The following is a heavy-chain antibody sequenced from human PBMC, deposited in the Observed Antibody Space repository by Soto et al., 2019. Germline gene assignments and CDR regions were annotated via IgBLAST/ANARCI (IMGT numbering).Heavy chain of an antibody. V-gene: IGHV1-2*02. Sequence: ASVKVSCKASGYTFTGYHMHWVRQAPGQGLEWMGWINPNSGGTNYAQKFQGRVTMTRDTSISTAYMELSRLRSDDTAVYYCARDRGDYYYGMDVWGQGTKVTVSS. D-gene: IGHD3-10*01. CDR2: INPNSGGT. CDR1: GYTFTGYH. J-gene: IGHJ6*02. CDR3: ARDRGDYYYGMDV.